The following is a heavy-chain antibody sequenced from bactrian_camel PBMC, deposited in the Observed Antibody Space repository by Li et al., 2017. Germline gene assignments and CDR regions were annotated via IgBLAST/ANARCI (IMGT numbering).Heavy chain of an antibody. D-gene: IGHD7*01. CDR1: GFTFSNYW. J-gene: IGHJ4*01. V-gene: IGHV3S1*01. Sequence: HVQLVESGGGLVQPGGSLRLSCTASGFTFSNYWMYWVRQGPGKGLEWVSVISSDGSPYYGDSVKGRFTISRDNTKNTLYLQMNSLSIEDTAVYYCAACGPIVAGGGKTYWGQGTQVTVS. CDR2: ISSDGSP. CDR3: AACGPIVAGGGKTY.